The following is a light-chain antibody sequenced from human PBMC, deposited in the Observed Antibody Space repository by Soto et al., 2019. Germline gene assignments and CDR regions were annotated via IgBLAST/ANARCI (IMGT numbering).Light chain of an antibody. J-gene: IGKJ4*01. V-gene: IGKV1-39*01. CDR3: QQSYSTPLT. Sequence: DIPMTQSPSSLSASVGDRVTITCRASQSIRNYLNWYQQKPGKAPKFLISVASSLQSGVPPRFSGSGSGTDFTLTISSLQPEDFATYYCQQSYSTPLTFGGGTKVEIK. CDR1: QSIRNY. CDR2: VAS.